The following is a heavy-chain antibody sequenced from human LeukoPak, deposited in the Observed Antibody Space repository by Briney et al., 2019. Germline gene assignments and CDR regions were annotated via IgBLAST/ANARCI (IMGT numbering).Heavy chain of an antibody. CDR1: GGTFSSYA. Sequence: GASVKVSCTASGGTFSSYAISWVRQAPGQGLEWMGRIIPILGIANYAQKFQGRVTITADKSTSTAYMELSSLRSEDTAVYYCARGSGYDSKDYWGQGTLVTVSS. CDR3: ARGSGYDSKDY. D-gene: IGHD3-22*01. V-gene: IGHV1-69*04. J-gene: IGHJ4*02. CDR2: IIPILGIA.